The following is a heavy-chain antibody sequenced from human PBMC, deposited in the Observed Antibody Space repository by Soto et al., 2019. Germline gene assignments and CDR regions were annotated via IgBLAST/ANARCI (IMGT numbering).Heavy chain of an antibody. V-gene: IGHV1-18*01. D-gene: IGHD1-26*01. CDR1: GYTFTSYG. CDR2: ISAYNGNT. Sequence: ASVKVSCKASGYTFTSYGISWVRQAPGQGLEWMGWISAYNGNTNYAQKLQGRVTMTTDTSTSTAYMGLRSLRSDDTAVYYCARDSNIVGAYYYGMDVWGQGTTVTVSS. CDR3: ARDSNIVGAYYYGMDV. J-gene: IGHJ6*02.